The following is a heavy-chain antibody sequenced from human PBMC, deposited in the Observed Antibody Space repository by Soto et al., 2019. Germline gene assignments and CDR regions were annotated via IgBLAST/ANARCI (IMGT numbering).Heavy chain of an antibody. V-gene: IGHV3-30*18. CDR1: GFTFSSYG. J-gene: IGHJ4*02. D-gene: IGHD2-15*01. CDR2: ISYDGSNK. Sequence: GGSLRLSCAASGFTFSSYGMHWVRQAPGKGLEWVAVISYDGSNKYYADSVKGRFTISRDNSKNTLYLQMNSLRAEDTAVYYCAKEISEIVVVVAGFGEYFDYWGQGTLVTVSS. CDR3: AKEISEIVVVVAGFGEYFDY.